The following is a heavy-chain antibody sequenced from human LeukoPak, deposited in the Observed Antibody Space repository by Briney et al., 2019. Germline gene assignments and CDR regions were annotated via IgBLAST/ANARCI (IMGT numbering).Heavy chain of an antibody. J-gene: IGHJ4*02. CDR3: AADHPHGDYCES. D-gene: IGHD4-17*01. CDR1: GFTFWTYG. CDR2: IKYDGSNI. Sequence: PGGSLRLSCAASGFTFWTYGMHWVRQAPGKGLEWVALIKYDGSNIYYGDSVRGRFTISRDNSKESLYLQMNSLKTEDTAVYYCAADHPHGDYCESWGQGTLVTVSS. V-gene: IGHV3-30*02.